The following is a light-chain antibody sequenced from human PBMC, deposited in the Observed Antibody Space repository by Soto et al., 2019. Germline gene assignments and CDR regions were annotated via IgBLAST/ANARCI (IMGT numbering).Light chain of an antibody. CDR2: KAS. V-gene: IGKV1-5*03. J-gene: IGKJ2*01. CDR3: QQYSTSPYT. CDR1: ESISKW. Sequence: DVQMTQSPATLSASVGDRVTITCRSSESISKWLAWYQQKPGKAPKLLIHKASTLQIGAPSRFSGSGSGTEFTLTISSLQPGDFATYFCQQYSTSPYTFGQGTKLDI.